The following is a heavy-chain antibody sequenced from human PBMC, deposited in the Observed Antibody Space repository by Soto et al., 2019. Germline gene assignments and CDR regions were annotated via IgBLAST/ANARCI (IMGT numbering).Heavy chain of an antibody. D-gene: IGHD3-3*01. CDR3: ARDGDPQSAFWSGPLGGGRFDP. CDR1: GGTFGNSA. Sequence: QVQLVQSGAEVKKPGSSVNVSCKTSGGTFGNSAVTWVRQAPGQGLEWLGGIVPMFGTANYAQKFQGRVKTTADESTITAYMELSSLNTDDTAVYYCARDGDPQSAFWSGPLGGGRFDPWGQGTLVTVSS. J-gene: IGHJ5*02. CDR2: IVPMFGTA. V-gene: IGHV1-69*12.